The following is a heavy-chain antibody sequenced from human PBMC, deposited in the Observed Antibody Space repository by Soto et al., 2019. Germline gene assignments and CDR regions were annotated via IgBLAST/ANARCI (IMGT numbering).Heavy chain of an antibody. CDR3: ARGGPPPYGSGSTTTDY. D-gene: IGHD3-10*01. J-gene: IGHJ4*02. CDR1: GYTFTGYY. CDR2: INPNSGGT. V-gene: IGHV1-2*02. Sequence: ASVKVSCRASGYTFTGYYMHWVRQAPGQGLEWMGWINPNSGGTNYAQKFQGRVTMTRDTSISTAYMELSRLRSDDTAVYYCARGGPPPYGSGSTTTDYWGKGTRVTVSS.